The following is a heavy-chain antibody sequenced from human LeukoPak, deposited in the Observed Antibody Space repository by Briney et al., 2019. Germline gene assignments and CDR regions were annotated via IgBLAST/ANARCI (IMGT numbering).Heavy chain of an antibody. CDR1: GGTFSSYA. CDR3: ARGGQQGSSWYSGWFDP. Sequence: GASVKVSCKASGGTFSSYAISWVRQAPGQGLEWMGRIIPIFGIANYAQKFQGRVTITADKSTGTAYMELSSLRSEDTAVYYCARGGQQGSSWYSGWFDPWGQGTLVTVSS. V-gene: IGHV1-69*04. J-gene: IGHJ5*02. CDR2: IIPIFGIA. D-gene: IGHD6-13*01.